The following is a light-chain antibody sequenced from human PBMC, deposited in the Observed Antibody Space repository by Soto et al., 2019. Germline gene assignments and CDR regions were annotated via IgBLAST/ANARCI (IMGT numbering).Light chain of an antibody. CDR3: QQYNSYPYT. CDR2: KAS. V-gene: IGKV1-5*03. CDR1: QSISSW. Sequence: DIQMTQSPSTLSASVGDRVTITCRASQSISSWLAWYQQKPGKAPKRLIYKASSLESGVPSRFSGSGSGTEFTLTISSLQPDDFATYDCQQYNSYPYTVGQGTKLEIK. J-gene: IGKJ2*01.